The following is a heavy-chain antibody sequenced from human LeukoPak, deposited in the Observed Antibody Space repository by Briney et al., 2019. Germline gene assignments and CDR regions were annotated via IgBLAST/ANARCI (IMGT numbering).Heavy chain of an antibody. Sequence: GGSPRLSCAASGFTFSSYSMNWVRQAPGKGLEWVSSISSSSSYIYYADSVKGRFPISRDNAKNSLYLQMNSLRAEDTAVYYCARDSTVRGFDPWGQGTLVTVSS. V-gene: IGHV3-21*01. J-gene: IGHJ5*02. CDR2: ISSSSSYI. D-gene: IGHD6-6*01. CDR1: GFTFSSYS. CDR3: ARDSTVRGFDP.